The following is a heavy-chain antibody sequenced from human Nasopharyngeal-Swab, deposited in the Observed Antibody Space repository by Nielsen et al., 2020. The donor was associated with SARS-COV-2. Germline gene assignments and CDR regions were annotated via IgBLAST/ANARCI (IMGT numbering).Heavy chain of an antibody. Sequence: GESLKISCAASGFTFSSYAMGWVRQAPGKGLEWVSAISGSGGSTYYADSVKGRFTISRDNAKKSLYLQMNSLRAEDTAVYYCARDRHGDDSRNYYYGMDVWGQGTTVSVSS. J-gene: IGHJ6*02. CDR1: GFTFSSYA. CDR2: ISGSGGST. V-gene: IGHV3-23*01. CDR3: ARDRHGDDSRNYYYGMDV. D-gene: IGHD4-23*01.